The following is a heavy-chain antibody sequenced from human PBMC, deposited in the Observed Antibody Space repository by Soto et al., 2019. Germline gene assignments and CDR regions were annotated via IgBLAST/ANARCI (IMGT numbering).Heavy chain of an antibody. Sequence: SETLSLTCTVSGGSISSSSYYWGWIRQPPGKGLEWIGSIYYSGSTYYNPSLKSRVTISVDTSKNQFSLKLSSVTAADTAVYYCARYYEVRLVILPFDPQTDYRGQGTLVTVSS. CDR1: GGSISSSSYY. CDR2: IYYSGST. J-gene: IGHJ4*02. V-gene: IGHV4-39*01. CDR3: ARYYEVRLVILPFDPQTDY. D-gene: IGHD3-10*01.